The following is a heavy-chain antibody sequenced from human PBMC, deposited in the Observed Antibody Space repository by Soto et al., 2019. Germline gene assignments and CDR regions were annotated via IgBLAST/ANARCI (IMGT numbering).Heavy chain of an antibody. D-gene: IGHD1-1*01. CDR3: ALERYGGLGY. CDR1: GGTFSSYA. Sequence: QVQLAQSGAEVTKPWSSVKVSCTASGGTFSSYAISWVRQAPGQGLEWMGGIIPIFGTAKYAQKFQGRVTITADESTSTAYRELSSLRSEDTAVYYCALERYGGLGYWGKGTLVTVSS. CDR2: IIPIFGTA. V-gene: IGHV1-69*01. J-gene: IGHJ4*02.